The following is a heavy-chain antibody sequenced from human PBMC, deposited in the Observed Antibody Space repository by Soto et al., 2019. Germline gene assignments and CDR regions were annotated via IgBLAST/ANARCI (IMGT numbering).Heavy chain of an antibody. CDR2: IFSNDEK. V-gene: IGHV2-26*01. CDR3: ARILPNYDFWSGRYYYYGMDV. D-gene: IGHD3-3*01. CDR1: GFSLSNARMG. J-gene: IGHJ6*02. Sequence: QVTLKESGPVLVKPTETLTLTCTVSGFSLSNARMGVSWIRQPPGKALEWLAHIFSNDEKSYSTSLKSRLTISKDTSKSQVVLTMTNMDPVDTATYYCARILPNYDFWSGRYYYYGMDVWGQGTMVTVSS.